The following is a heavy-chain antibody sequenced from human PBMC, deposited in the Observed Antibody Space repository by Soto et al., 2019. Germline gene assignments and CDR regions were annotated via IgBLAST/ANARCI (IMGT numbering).Heavy chain of an antibody. CDR1: GFSFSSYW. CDR3: ARNRGWDTLDY. J-gene: IGHJ4*02. V-gene: IGHV3-7*01. Sequence: EVQLVESGGGLVQPGGSLRLSCVASGFSFSSYWMKWVRQAPGKGLETVANIKGDGSEKTYVDSMKGRFTISRDNAKNSLYLEMDSLRAEDMAVYYCARNRGWDTLDYWGQGTLVTVSS. CDR2: IKGDGSEK. D-gene: IGHD6-19*01.